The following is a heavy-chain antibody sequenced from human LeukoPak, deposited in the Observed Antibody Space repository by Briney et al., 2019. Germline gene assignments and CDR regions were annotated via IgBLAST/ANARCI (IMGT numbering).Heavy chain of an antibody. Sequence: GGSLRLSCAASGFMFSSNWMSWVRLAPGKGLEWVANIKEDGTETYYVDSVKGRFTISRDNSKNTLYLQMNNLRAEDTAIYYCARVGSRYCSGANCYDGFWGQGTLVSVSS. V-gene: IGHV3-7*04. D-gene: IGHD2-15*01. CDR3: ARVGSRYCSGANCYDGF. CDR2: IKEDGTET. CDR1: GFMFSSNW. J-gene: IGHJ4*02.